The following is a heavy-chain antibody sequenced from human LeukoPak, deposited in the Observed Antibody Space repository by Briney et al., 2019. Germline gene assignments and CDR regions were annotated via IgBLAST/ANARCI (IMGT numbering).Heavy chain of an antibody. CDR2: ISPGDSDT. Sequence: GESLQISCQVSEYTFANYWIGWVRQLPGKGLEWMGIISPGDSDTRYSPSFQGQVTISADKSISTAYLQWSSLKASDTAMYYCVRLELIANSFDYWGQGTLVTVSS. CDR3: VRLELIANSFDY. J-gene: IGHJ4*02. V-gene: IGHV5-51*01. CDR1: EYTFANYW. D-gene: IGHD3-16*02.